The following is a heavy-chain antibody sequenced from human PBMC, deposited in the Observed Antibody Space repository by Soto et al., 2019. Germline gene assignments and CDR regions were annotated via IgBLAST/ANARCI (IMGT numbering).Heavy chain of an antibody. CDR1: GFSFSVYG. J-gene: IGHJ4*02. D-gene: IGHD2-15*01. Sequence: PGGSLRLSCETSGFSFSVYGMHWVRQAPGKGLEWVAVIRYDASKQFYAASVEGRFTISRDNSKAILYLQMNSLRAEDTAVYYCAAWAEGATEVHWGQGTLVTVPQ. V-gene: IGHV3-30*02. CDR3: AAWAEGATEVH. CDR2: IRYDASKQ.